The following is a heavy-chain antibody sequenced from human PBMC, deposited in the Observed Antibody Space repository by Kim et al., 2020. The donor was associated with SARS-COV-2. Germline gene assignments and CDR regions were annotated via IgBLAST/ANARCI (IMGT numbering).Heavy chain of an antibody. J-gene: IGHJ6*02. CDR1: GFTFSDYY. D-gene: IGHD6-13*01. Sequence: GGSLRLSCAASGFTFSDYYMSWIRQAPGKGLEWVSYISSSSSYTNYADSVKGRFTISRDNAKNSLYLQMNSLRAEDTAVYYCARSGYSSSWYTVPWYYYGMDVWGQGTTVTVSS. CDR3: ARSGYSSSWYTVPWYYYGMDV. CDR2: ISSSSSYT. V-gene: IGHV3-11*06.